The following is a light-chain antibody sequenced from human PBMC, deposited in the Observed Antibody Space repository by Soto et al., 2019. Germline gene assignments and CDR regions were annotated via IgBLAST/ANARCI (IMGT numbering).Light chain of an antibody. Sequence: EIQTTQSPTSLSACIGDRFTITCRLSQDITKDLSWYQQKPGKAPNLLIYHASKLAKGVTSRFSGSASGTDFSFIITSLQREDLATYYCQQYYGLPPLTFGQGTRLEI. CDR1: QDITKD. CDR2: HAS. J-gene: IGKJ5*01. V-gene: IGKV1-33*01. CDR3: QQYYGLPPLT.